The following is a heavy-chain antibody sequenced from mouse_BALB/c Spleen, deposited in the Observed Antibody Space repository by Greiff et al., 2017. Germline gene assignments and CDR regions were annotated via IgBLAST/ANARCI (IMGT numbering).Heavy chain of an antibody. CDR3: ARSGNPAWFAY. CDR2: IYPGDGDT. Sequence: VQRVESGAELVRPGSSVKISCKASGYAFSSYWMNWVKQRPGQGLEWIGQIYPGDGDTNYNGKFKGKATLTADKSSSTAYMQLSSLTSEDSAVYFCARSGNPAWFAYWGQGTLVTVSA. CDR1: GYAFSSYW. D-gene: IGHD2-1*01. V-gene: IGHV1-80*01. J-gene: IGHJ3*01.